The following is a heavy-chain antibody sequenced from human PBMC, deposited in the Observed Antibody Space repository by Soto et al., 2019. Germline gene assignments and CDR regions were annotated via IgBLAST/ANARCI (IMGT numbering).Heavy chain of an antibody. D-gene: IGHD6-13*01. J-gene: IGHJ3*01. CDR2: ISGSGGST. Sequence: EVQLLESGGGLVQPGGSLRLSCAASGFTFSSYAMSWVRQAPGKGLEWVSAISGSGGSTYYADSVKGRFTISRENAMNSLYLQMNSLRAEDTAIYYCARAYSSSSGKNAFDFWGQGTMVTVSS. CDR3: ARAYSSSSGKNAFDF. V-gene: IGHV3-23*01. CDR1: GFTFSSYA.